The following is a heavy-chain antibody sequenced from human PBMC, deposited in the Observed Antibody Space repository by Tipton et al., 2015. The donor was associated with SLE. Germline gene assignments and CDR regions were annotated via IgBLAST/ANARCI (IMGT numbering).Heavy chain of an antibody. J-gene: IGHJ4*02. CDR3: ARALTGDAFDY. Sequence: TLSLTCTVSGGSISSHYWSWIRQPPGKGLEWIGYIYYSGSTNYNPSLKSRVTISVDTSKNQFSLKLSSVTAADTAVYYCARALTGDAFDYWGQGTPVTVSS. V-gene: IGHV4-59*11. CDR1: GGSISSHY. CDR2: IYYSGST. D-gene: IGHD7-27*01.